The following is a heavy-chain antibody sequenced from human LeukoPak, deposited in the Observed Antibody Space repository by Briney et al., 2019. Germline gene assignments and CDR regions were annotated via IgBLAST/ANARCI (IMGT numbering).Heavy chain of an antibody. CDR1: GGSISSSSYY. CDR3: ARRKWELLFVRPNAFDI. CDR2: IYYSGST. Sequence: PSETLSLTCTVSGGSISSSSYYWGWIRQPPGKGLEWIGSIYYSGSTYYNPSLKSRVTISVDTSKNQFSLKLSSVTAADTAVYYCARRKWELLFVRPNAFDIWGQGTMVTVSS. V-gene: IGHV4-39*01. J-gene: IGHJ3*02. D-gene: IGHD1-26*01.